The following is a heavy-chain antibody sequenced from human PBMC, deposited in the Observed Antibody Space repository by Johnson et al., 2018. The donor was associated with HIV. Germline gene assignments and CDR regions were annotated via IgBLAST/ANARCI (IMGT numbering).Heavy chain of an antibody. Sequence: QVQLVESGGGLIQPGGSLRLSCAASGFTVSSNYMSWVRQAPGKGLAWVAVIWYDGSNKYYADSVKGRFTISRANSKNTLYLQMNSLRAEDTAVYYCARWGRWELGDAFDIWGQGTMVTVSS. CDR3: ARWGRWELGDAFDI. CDR1: GFTVSSNY. CDR2: IWYDGSNK. J-gene: IGHJ3*02. D-gene: IGHD1-26*01. V-gene: IGHV3-33*08.